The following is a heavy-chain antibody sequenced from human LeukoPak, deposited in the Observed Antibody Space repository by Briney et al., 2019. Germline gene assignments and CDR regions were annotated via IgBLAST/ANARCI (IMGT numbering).Heavy chain of an antibody. CDR1: GYTFTSYG. CDR3: ARDSSANAFDI. Sequence: ASVKPSCKASGYTFTSYGIIWVPQAPGQGLEWMGWISAYNGNTNYAQKLQGRVTMTTDTSTSTAYMELRSLRSDDTAVYYCARDSSANAFDIWGQGTMVTVSS. J-gene: IGHJ3*02. CDR2: ISAYNGNT. V-gene: IGHV1-18*01. D-gene: IGHD3-10*01.